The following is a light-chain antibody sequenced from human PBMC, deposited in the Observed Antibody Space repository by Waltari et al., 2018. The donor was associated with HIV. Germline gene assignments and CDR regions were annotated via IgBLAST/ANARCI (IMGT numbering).Light chain of an antibody. Sequence: DVVMTQSPLSLPVTLGQPASISCRSSQSLVYSDGNTYLHWFQQRPGQSPRRLIYNVSNRDSGVPARFSGSGSGTEFTLTISSLQSEDFAVYYCQQYNNWPLYTFGQGTKLEIK. CDR3: QQYNNWPLYT. J-gene: IGKJ2*01. CDR2: NVS. CDR1: QSLVYSDGNTY. V-gene: IGKV2-30*01.